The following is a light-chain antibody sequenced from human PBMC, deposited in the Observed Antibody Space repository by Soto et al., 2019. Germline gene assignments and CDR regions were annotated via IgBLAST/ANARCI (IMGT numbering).Light chain of an antibody. CDR2: KAS. CDR1: QTISSW. J-gene: IGKJ1*01. CDR3: QQYNSQGT. Sequence: DIPMTQSPSTLSASVGDRVTITCRASQTISSWLAWYQQKPGRAPKLLIYKASSLESGVPARFSGSGSGTEFTLTISSLQPDDVATYYCQQYNSQGTFGQGTKV. V-gene: IGKV1-5*03.